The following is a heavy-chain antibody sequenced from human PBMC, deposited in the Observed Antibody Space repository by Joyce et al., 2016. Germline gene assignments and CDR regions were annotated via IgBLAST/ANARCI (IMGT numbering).Heavy chain of an antibody. D-gene: IGHD3-9*01. CDR2: MKRKTDSGTT. CDR3: TTGGPLRYFDWLLIPHLDY. Sequence: EVQLVESGGGLVNPGGSLRLSCAASGFPFSNAWMSWVRQAPGKGLEWVGRMKRKTDSGTTDYAAPVKGRFTISRDDSKNTLYLQMNSLKIEDTAVYYCTTGGPLRYFDWLLIPHLDYWGQGTLVTVSS. CDR1: GFPFSNAW. V-gene: IGHV3-15*01. J-gene: IGHJ4*02.